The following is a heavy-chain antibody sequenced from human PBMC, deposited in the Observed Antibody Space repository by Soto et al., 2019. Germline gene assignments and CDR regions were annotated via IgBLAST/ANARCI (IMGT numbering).Heavy chain of an antibody. Sequence: QVQLVQSGAEVKKPGASVKVSCKASGYTFTSYGISWVRQAPGQGLEWMGWISAYNGNTNYAQKLQGRVTMTTDTYTSTDYMDVRSLRSDDTAVYYGARDFQDIVVVVAATGLGAHDACDIWGQGTMVTVSS. CDR1: GYTFTSYG. CDR3: ARDFQDIVVVVAATGLGAHDACDI. J-gene: IGHJ3*02. D-gene: IGHD2-15*01. V-gene: IGHV1-18*01. CDR2: ISAYNGNT.